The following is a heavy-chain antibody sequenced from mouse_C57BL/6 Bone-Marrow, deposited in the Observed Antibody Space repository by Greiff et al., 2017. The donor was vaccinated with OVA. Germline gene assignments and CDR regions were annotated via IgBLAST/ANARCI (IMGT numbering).Heavy chain of an antibody. CDR1: GFNIKDDY. CDR3: TTQADCDY. V-gene: IGHV14-4*01. CDR2: IDPENGDT. Sequence: EVQLQQSGAELVRPGASVKLSCTASGFNIKDDYMHWVKQRPEQGLEWIGWIDPENGDTEYASKFQGKATITADTSSNTAYLQLSSLTSEDTAVYYWTTQADCDYWGQGTTLTVSS. J-gene: IGHJ2*01. D-gene: IGHD3-2*02.